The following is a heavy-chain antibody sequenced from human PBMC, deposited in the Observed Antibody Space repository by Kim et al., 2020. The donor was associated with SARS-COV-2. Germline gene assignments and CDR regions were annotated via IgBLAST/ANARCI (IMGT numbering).Heavy chain of an antibody. CDR3: AKEGRYCTGGVCYHGSGDYGGYFDL. J-gene: IGHJ2*01. CDR2: ISGSGGST. V-gene: IGHV3-23*01. CDR1: GFTFSSYA. Sequence: GGSLRLSCAASGFTFSSYAMSWVRQAPGKGLEWVSAISGSGGSTYYADAVKGRFTISRDNSKNTLYLQMNSLRAEDTAGYYCAKEGRYCTGGVCYHGSGDYGGYFDLWGRGTLVTVSS. D-gene: IGHD2-8*02.